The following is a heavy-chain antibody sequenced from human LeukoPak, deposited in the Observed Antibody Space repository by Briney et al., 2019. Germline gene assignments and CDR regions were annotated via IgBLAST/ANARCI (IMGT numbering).Heavy chain of an antibody. CDR2: ISGSGGST. V-gene: IGHV3-23*01. CDR1: GFAFSSYA. J-gene: IGHJ5*02. D-gene: IGHD3-9*01. Sequence: AGGSLRLSCAASGFAFSSYAMSWVRQAPGKGLEWVSAISGSGGSTYYADSVKGRFTISRDNSKNTLYLQMNSLRAEDTAVYYCAKDPRSVLRYFVAWGQGTLVTVSS. CDR3: AKDPRSVLRYFVA.